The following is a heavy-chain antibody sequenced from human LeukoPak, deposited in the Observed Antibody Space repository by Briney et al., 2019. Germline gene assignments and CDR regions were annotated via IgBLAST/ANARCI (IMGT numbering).Heavy chain of an antibody. CDR1: GYSISSGYY. V-gene: IGHV4-38-2*01. J-gene: IGHJ5*02. CDR3: ARGAIAAAGLGWFDP. Sequence: PSETLSLTCAVSGYSISSGYYWGWIRQPPGKGLEWIGSIYHSGSTYYNPSLKSRVTISVDTSKNQFSLRLSSVTAADTAVYYGARGAIAAAGLGWFDPWGQGTLVTVSS. CDR2: IYHSGST. D-gene: IGHD6-13*01.